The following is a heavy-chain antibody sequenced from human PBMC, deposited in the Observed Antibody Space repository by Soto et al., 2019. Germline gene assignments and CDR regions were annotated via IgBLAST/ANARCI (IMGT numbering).Heavy chain of an antibody. CDR1: GGSFSGYY. Sequence: SETLSLTCAVYGGSFSGYYWSWIRQPPGKGLEWIGEINHSGSTNYIPSLKSRVTISVDTSKNQFSLKLSSVTAADTAVYYCARGRSSNYYDSSGYLNYWGQGTLVTVSS. CDR2: INHSGST. CDR3: ARGRSSNYYDSSGYLNY. D-gene: IGHD3-22*01. J-gene: IGHJ4*02. V-gene: IGHV4-34*01.